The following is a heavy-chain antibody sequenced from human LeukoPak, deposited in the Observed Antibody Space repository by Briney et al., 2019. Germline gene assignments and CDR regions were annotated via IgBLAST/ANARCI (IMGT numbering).Heavy chain of an antibody. CDR2: ISNGGGIT. D-gene: IGHD2-2*01. V-gene: IGHV3-23*01. CDR3: AKDPAAMPRQFDY. Sequence: GGSLRLSCAASGFTFSSHGMNWVRQAPGKGLEWVSAISNGGGITYYADSVKGRFTISRDNSKNTVYLEMNSLRAEDTAVYYCAKDPAAMPRQFDYWGQGTLVTVSS. J-gene: IGHJ4*02. CDR1: GFTFSSHG.